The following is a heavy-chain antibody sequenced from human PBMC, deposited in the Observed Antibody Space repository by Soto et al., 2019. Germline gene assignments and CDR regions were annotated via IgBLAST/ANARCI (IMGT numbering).Heavy chain of an antibody. CDR2: INPGRGNT. D-gene: IGHD2-2*01. CDR1: GHTFSNYY. J-gene: IGHJ6*02. Sequence: QVQLMQSGAEVKKPGASVKISCEASGHTFSNYYTHWVRQAPGLGLEWMGVINPGRGNTNYAQKFQDRVIIYMDTSTGTVYMELRSLRSEDTAVYVCARDTRGGSLRGLDVGSQGTTVSVSS. V-gene: IGHV1-46*01. CDR3: ARDTRGGSLRGLDV.